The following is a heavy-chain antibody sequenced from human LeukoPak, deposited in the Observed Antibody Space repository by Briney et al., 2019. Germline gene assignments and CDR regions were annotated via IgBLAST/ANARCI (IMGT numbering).Heavy chain of an antibody. V-gene: IGHV3-30*02. CDR3: AKGRGWEASYYYYYMDV. CDR2: IRYDGSNK. J-gene: IGHJ6*03. D-gene: IGHD1-26*01. Sequence: GGSLRLSCAASGFTFSSYGMHWVRQAPGKGLEWVAFIRYDGSNKYYTDSVKGRFTISRDNSKNTQYLQMNSLRAEDTAVYYCAKGRGWEASYYYYYMDVWGKGTTVTISS. CDR1: GFTFSSYG.